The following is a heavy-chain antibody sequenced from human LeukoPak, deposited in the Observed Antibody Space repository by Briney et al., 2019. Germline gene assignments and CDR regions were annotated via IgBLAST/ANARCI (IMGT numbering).Heavy chain of an antibody. D-gene: IGHD5-18*01. CDR3: ARDLGYSYGHLYYGMDV. Sequence: GGSLRLSCAASGFTFSSYSMNWVRQAPGKGLEWVSSISSSSSYIYYADSVKGRFTISRDNAKNSLYLQMNSLRAEDTAVYYCARDLGYSYGHLYYGMDVWGQGTTVTVSS. J-gene: IGHJ6*02. V-gene: IGHV3-21*01. CDR2: ISSSSSYI. CDR1: GFTFSSYS.